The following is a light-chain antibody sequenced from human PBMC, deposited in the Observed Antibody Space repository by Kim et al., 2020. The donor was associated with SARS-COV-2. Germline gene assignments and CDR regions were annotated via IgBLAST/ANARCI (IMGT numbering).Light chain of an antibody. CDR1: SSDVGGYNY. V-gene: IGLV2-14*03. Sequence: QSVTNSCTGTSSDVGGYNYVSWYQQHPGNAPNLMIYDVSNRPSGVFNRFSGSKSGNTASLTISGIPAEDEADYYCSSYTSSSTGVVFGGGTQLTVL. CDR2: DVS. J-gene: IGLJ2*01. CDR3: SSYTSSSTGVV.